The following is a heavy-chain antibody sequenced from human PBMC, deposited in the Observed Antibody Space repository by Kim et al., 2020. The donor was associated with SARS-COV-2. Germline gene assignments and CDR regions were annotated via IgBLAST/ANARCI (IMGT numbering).Heavy chain of an antibody. Sequence: GGSLRLSCAASGFTFDDYAMHWVRQAPGKGLEWVSGISWNSGSIGYADSVKGRFTISRDNAKNSLYLQMNSLRAEDTALYYCAKDMLVQRQDTNILLWFGESNYYYYGMDVWGQGTTVTVSS. CDR2: ISWNSGSI. J-gene: IGHJ6*02. CDR1: GFTFDDYA. D-gene: IGHD3-10*01. V-gene: IGHV3-9*01. CDR3: AKDMLVQRQDTNILLWFGESNYYYYGMDV.